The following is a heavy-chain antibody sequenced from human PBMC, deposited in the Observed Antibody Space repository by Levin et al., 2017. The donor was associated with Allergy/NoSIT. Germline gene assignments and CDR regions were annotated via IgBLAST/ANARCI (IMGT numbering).Heavy chain of an antibody. J-gene: IGHJ5*02. D-gene: IGHD6-19*01. CDR2: INPGDSNT. Sequence: GESLKISCKVSGYNFITYWIGWVRQMPGKGLEWMGIINPGDSNTSYSPSFQGQVTISADKSISTAYLQWSSLKASDTAMYYCTRHVAVAGSRWFDPWGQGTLVTVSS. CDR1: GYNFITYW. CDR3: TRHVAVAGSRWFDP. V-gene: IGHV5-51*01.